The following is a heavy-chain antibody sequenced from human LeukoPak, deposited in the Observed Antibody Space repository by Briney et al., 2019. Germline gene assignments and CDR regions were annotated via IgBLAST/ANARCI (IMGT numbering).Heavy chain of an antibody. J-gene: IGHJ4*02. D-gene: IGHD3-22*01. CDR3: ARQEGSYYYDSSGYFAY. V-gene: IGHV4-39*01. CDR2: IYYSGST. CDR1: GGSICSSSYY. Sequence: SETLSLTCTVSGGSICSSSYYWGWIRQPPGTGLEWIGSIYYSGSTYYNPSLKSRVTISVDTSKNQFSLKLSSVTAADTAVYYCARQEGSYYYDSSGYFAYWGQGTLVTVSS.